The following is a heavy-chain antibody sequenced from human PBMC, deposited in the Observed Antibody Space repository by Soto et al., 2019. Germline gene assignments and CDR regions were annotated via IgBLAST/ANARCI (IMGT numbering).Heavy chain of an antibody. V-gene: IGHV1-69*13. CDR3: ARGYYEAYCSSTSCYYRWFDP. J-gene: IGHJ5*02. D-gene: IGHD2-2*01. CDR2: IIPIFGTA. Sequence: GASVKVSCKASGGTFSSYAISWVRQAPGQGLEWMGGIIPIFGTANYAQKFQGRVTITADESTSTAYMELSSLRSEDTAVYYCARGYYEAYCSSTSCYYRWFDPWGQGTPVTVSS. CDR1: GGTFSSYA.